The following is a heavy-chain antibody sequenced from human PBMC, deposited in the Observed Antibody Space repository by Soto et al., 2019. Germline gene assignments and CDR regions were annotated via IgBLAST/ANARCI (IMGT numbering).Heavy chain of an antibody. Sequence: ASVKVSCKASGFTFTSSAMHWVRQAPGQRLEWMGWINAGNGNTKYSQKFQGRVTITRDTSASTAYMELSSLRSEDTAVYYCARDGALGENYYYYGMDVWGQGTTVTVSS. D-gene: IGHD3-16*01. V-gene: IGHV1-3*01. CDR1: GFTFTSSA. J-gene: IGHJ6*02. CDR3: ARDGALGENYYYYGMDV. CDR2: INAGNGNT.